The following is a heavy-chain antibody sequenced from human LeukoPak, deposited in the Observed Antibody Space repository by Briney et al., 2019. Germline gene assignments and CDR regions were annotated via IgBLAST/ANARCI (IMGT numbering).Heavy chain of an antibody. CDR3: AKGIAVAGNSQYFDY. CDR2: ISGSGDTT. J-gene: IGHJ4*02. Sequence: GGSLRLSCAASGFTFSSYAMSWVRQAPGKGLEWVSGISGSGDTTYYADSVKGRFTISRDNSKNTVYLQMNSLRAEDTAVYYCAKGIAVAGNSQYFDYWGQGTLVTVSS. V-gene: IGHV3-23*01. CDR1: GFTFSSYA. D-gene: IGHD6-19*01.